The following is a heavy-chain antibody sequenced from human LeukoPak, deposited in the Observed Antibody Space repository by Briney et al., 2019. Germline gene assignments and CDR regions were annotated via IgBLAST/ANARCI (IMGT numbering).Heavy chain of an antibody. CDR2: INHSGST. Sequence: PSETLSLTCAVYGGSFSGYYWSWLRQPPGKGLEWIGEINHSGSTNYNPSLKSRVTISVDTSKSQFSLKLSSVTAADTAVYYCARGGSDGFWSGYYTMTDYWGQGTLVTVSS. V-gene: IGHV4-34*01. J-gene: IGHJ4*02. CDR3: ARGGSDGFWSGYYTMTDY. D-gene: IGHD3-3*01. CDR1: GGSFSGYY.